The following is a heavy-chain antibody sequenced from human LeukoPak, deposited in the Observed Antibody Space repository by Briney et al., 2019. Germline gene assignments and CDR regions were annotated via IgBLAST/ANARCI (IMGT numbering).Heavy chain of an antibody. V-gene: IGHV5-51*01. Sequence: GESLQISFQGSGYRFLDYWIGWVRQLPGKGRGWMGISFPHDSSILFCPSFQGQVTISVDKSISTAYVQWSRLKASDSAMYYCARYGLKGCATSGNCYMSYYYYGMDVWGQGTAVTVSS. CDR2: SFPHDSSI. D-gene: IGHD2-2*02. CDR1: GYRFLDYW. CDR3: ARYGLKGCATSGNCYMSYYYYGMDV. J-gene: IGHJ6*02.